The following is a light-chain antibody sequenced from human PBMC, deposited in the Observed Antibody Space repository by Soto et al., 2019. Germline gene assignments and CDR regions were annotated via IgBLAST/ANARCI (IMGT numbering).Light chain of an antibody. V-gene: IGKV3-15*01. J-gene: IGKJ1*01. CDR1: QSVSSN. CDR2: GAS. CDR3: QQYNNWPPWT. Sequence: EIVLTQSPATLSLSPGERATLSCRASQSVSSNLAWYQQKPGQAPRLLIYGASTRATGIPARFSGSGSGTEFTLTIRSLQSEDFAVYYCQQYNNWPPWTFGQGTKGDIK.